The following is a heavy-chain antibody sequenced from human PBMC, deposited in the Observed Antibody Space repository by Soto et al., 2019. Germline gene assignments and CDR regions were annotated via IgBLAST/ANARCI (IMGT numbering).Heavy chain of an antibody. CDR1: CVKFDKVG. CDR3: ARDPSADEPIDY. CDR2: IWHDGKNK. J-gene: IGHJ4*02. V-gene: IGHV3-33*07. Sequence: GFLRNSWGTSCVKFDKVGLGWVLLAPGKGLEWVAVIWHDGKNKYYADSVNGRFTISRDNSKNTLYLQMNSLRAEDTALYYCARDPSADEPIDYWGQGTLVTVSS.